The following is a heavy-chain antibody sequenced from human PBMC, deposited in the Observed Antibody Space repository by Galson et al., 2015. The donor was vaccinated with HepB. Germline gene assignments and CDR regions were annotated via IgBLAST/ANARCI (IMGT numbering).Heavy chain of an antibody. CDR1: GFTFSNAW. J-gene: IGHJ6*03. D-gene: IGHD5-24*01. CDR3: TTVRWLYSDFYYYMDV. CDR2: IKTKTDGGTT. Sequence: SLRLSCAASGFTFSNAWMSWVRQAPGKGLEWVGRIKTKTDGGTTDYAAPVKGRFTISRDDSENTLFLQMDSLKTEDTAVYYCTTVRWLYSDFYYYMDVWGKGTTVTVSS. V-gene: IGHV3-15*01.